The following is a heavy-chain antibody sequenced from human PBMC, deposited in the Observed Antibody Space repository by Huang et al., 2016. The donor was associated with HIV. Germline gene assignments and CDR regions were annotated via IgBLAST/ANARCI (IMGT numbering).Heavy chain of an antibody. V-gene: IGHV4-34*01. D-gene: IGHD6-13*01. Sequence: QVQLHQWGAGLLRPSETLSLTCAVYGGSFSYFFWSWFRQSPGKGWEWIGELNHRGQSNYNPSLKSRVTIAVDPSKKQFSLKLKSVTAADTSIYYCARGRGSSWSLFDNWGQGSLITVLS. CDR3: ARGRGSSWSLFDN. J-gene: IGHJ4*02. CDR1: GGSFSYFF. CDR2: LNHRGQS.